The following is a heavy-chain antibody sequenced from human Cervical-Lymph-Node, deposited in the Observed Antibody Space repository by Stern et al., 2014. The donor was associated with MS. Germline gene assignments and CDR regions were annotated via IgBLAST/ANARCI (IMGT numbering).Heavy chain of an antibody. CDR2: INKDGSEK. V-gene: IGHV3-7*01. CDR3: ARKTTAKN. CDR1: GFTFSHYW. Sequence: EVQLVESGGGLVQPGGSLSLSCAGSGFTFSHYWLPWVRQAPGKGLEWVASINKDGSEKYYVDSLKGRFTISRDNAKNSLYLQMTSLRADDTAVYYCARKTTAKNWGQGTLVTVSP. D-gene: IGHD4-17*01. J-gene: IGHJ4*02.